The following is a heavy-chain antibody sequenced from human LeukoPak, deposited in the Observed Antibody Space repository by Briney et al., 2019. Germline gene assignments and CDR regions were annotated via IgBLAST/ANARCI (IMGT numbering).Heavy chain of an antibody. D-gene: IGHD1-26*01. CDR1: GLTFSSYG. J-gene: IGHJ4*02. CDR3: AKDRVGATLYFDC. CDR2: ISGSGGRT. V-gene: IGHV3-23*01. Sequence: GGSLRLSCAATGLTFSSYGMSWVRQAPGKGLEWVSAISGSGGRTYYADSVKGRFTVSRDNSKNTLYLQMNSLRAEDTAVYYCAKDRVGATLYFDCWGQGTLVTVSS.